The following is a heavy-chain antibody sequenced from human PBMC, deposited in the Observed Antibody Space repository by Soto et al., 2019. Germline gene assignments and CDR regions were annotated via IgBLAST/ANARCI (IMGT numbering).Heavy chain of an antibody. CDR1: RFTFSSYA. D-gene: IGHD2-2*02. CDR3: ARGEDRANTFRYYYYYMDV. J-gene: IGHJ6*03. V-gene: IGHV3-64*01. CDR2: ISSNGGNS. Sequence: EVQLVESGGGLVQPGGSLRLSCATSRFTFSSYAMHWVRQTPGKGLEYVSVISSNGGNSYYANSVKGRFTISRDSSINTLYLQMGSLRIEDMAMYYCARGEDRANTFRYYYYYMDVWGKGTTVAVSS.